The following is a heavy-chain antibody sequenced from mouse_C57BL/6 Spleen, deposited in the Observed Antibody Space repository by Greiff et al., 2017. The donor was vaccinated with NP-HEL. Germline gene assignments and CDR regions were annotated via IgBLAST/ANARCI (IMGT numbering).Heavy chain of an antibody. J-gene: IGHJ2*01. CDR3: AREEAQAPDGY. Sequence: VQLQQSGAELARPGASVKLSCKSSGYTFTSYGISWVKQRTGQGLEWIGEIYPRSGNTYYNEKFKGKATLTADKSSSTAYMELRSLTSEDSAVYFCAREEAQAPDGYWGKGTTLTVSS. CDR2: IYPRSGNT. V-gene: IGHV1-81*01. D-gene: IGHD3-2*02. CDR1: GYTFTSYG.